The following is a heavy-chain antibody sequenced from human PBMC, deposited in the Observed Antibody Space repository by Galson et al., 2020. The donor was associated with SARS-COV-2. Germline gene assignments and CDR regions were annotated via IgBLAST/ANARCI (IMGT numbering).Heavy chain of an antibody. CDR2: IFYDGSEK. D-gene: IGHD6-19*01. CDR3: ARDGQLSSGWAFDY. J-gene: IGHJ4*02. V-gene: IGHV3-33*01. CDR1: GFTFSSHA. Sequence: GGSLRLSCAASGFTFSSHAIHWVRQAPGKGREWVAQIFYDGSEKYYGDSVKGRFTISRDSSKNMVYLQMNNLKVDDTAVYYCARDGQLSSGWAFDYWGQGTLVTVSS.